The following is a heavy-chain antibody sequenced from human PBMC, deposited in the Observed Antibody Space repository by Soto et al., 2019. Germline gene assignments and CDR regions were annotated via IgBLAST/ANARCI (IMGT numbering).Heavy chain of an antibody. V-gene: IGHV4-59*08. CDR2: IYYSGST. J-gene: IGHJ4*02. Sequence: QVQLQESGPGLVKPSETLSLTCTVSGGSIINHYWSWIRQPPGKGLEWIGYIYYSGSTNYNHSLKSRVSISVDTSKNQFSLNMTSLTAGDTAIYYCARANWYSEYWGQGTLVTVSS. CDR3: ARANWYSEY. D-gene: IGHD7-27*01. CDR1: GGSIINHY.